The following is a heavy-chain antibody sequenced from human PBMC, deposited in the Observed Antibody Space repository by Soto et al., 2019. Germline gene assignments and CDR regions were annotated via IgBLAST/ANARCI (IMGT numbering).Heavy chain of an antibody. CDR1: GYSFPTFW. V-gene: IGHV5-51*01. CDR2: IYPGDSDT. D-gene: IGHD3-16*01. Sequence: PGESLKISCKGSGYSFPTFWIGWVRQMPGKGLEWMGVIYPGDSDTRYSPSFQGQVTMSADRSISTAYLQWTSLKASDTAIYYCARSGRNAYYNMDVWGQGTTVTVLL. CDR3: ARSGRNAYYNMDV. J-gene: IGHJ6*02.